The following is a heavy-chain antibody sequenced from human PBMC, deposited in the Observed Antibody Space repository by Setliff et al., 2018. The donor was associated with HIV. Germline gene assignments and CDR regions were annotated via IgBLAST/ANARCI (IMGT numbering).Heavy chain of an antibody. CDR1: GYSISTAYY. D-gene: IGHD3-22*01. J-gene: IGHJ3*02. V-gene: IGHV4-38-2*01. CDR3: ARQGAGYYYDSSDYYTGNGFDM. Sequence: WETLSLTCAVSGYSISTAYYWAWIRQSPGKGLEWIGGFHHSGSAHYNPSLKSRVTISGQTSKNQFSLTLTSVTAADTAIYYCARQGAGYYYDSSDYYTGNGFDMWGQGTMVTVSS. CDR2: FHHSGSA.